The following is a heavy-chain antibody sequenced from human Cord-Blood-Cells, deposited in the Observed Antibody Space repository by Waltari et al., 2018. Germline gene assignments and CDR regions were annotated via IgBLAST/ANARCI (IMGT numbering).Heavy chain of an antibody. CDR1: GGPFSSYA. CDR3: ARDPPVTGVGNAFDI. V-gene: IGHV1-69*01. Sequence: QVQLVQSGAEVKKPGASVKVSCKASGGPFSSYAISWVRQAPGQGIEWLGGIIPIFGTANYAQKFQGRFTITADESTSTAYMELSSLRSEDTAVYYCARDPPVTGVGNAFDIWGQGTMVTVSS. J-gene: IGHJ3*02. D-gene: IGHD7-27*01. CDR2: IIPIFGTA.